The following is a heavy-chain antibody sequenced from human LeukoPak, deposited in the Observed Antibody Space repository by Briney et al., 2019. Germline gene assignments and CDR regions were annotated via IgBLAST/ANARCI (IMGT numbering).Heavy chain of an antibody. V-gene: IGHV3-9*01. Sequence: GGSLRLSCAASGFTFDDYAMHWVRQAPGKGLEWVSGISWNSGSIGYADSVKGRFTISRDNAKNSLYLQMNSLRAEDTALYYCAKPQNRDYYGSGSYYSVFDYWGQGTLVTVSS. CDR1: GFTFDDYA. CDR2: ISWNSGSI. J-gene: IGHJ4*02. D-gene: IGHD3-10*01. CDR3: AKPQNRDYYGSGSYYSVFDY.